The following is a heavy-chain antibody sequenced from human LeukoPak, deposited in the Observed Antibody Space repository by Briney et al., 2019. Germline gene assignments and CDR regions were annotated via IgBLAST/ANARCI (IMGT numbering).Heavy chain of an antibody. CDR1: GFTFSSHA. CDR2: ISSDGSYK. CDR3: ARRISYYYYMDV. D-gene: IGHD2-15*01. J-gene: IGHJ6*03. Sequence: PGGSLRLSCAASGFTFSSHALHWVRQAPGKGLEWVAVISSDGSYKYYADSVKGRFTISRDNSKNTLYLQMNSLIPEDTAVYYCARRISYYYYMDVWGKGTTVTISS. V-gene: IGHV3-30*04.